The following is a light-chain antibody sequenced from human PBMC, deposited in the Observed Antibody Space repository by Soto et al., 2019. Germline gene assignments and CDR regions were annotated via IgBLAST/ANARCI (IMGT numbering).Light chain of an antibody. CDR2: AAS. CDR3: QQSYSTPLT. J-gene: IGKJ4*01. Sequence: DIQLTQSPSFLSASVGDRVTITCRASQGINIFLAWFQQKPGKAPNLLISAASTLQSGVPSRFSGSGSETESTLTISSLQPQDFETYYCQQSYSTPLTFGAGTKVDI. V-gene: IGKV1-9*01. CDR1: QGINIF.